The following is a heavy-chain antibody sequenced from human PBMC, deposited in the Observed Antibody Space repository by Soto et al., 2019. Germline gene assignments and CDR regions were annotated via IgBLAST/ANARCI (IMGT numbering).Heavy chain of an antibody. D-gene: IGHD6-19*01. V-gene: IGHV1-69*13. CDR3: AREWNSSGWPVGMDV. CDR1: GGTFSSYA. Sequence: GASVKVSCKASGGTFSSYAISWVRQAPGQGLEWKGGIIPIFGTANYAQKFQGRVTITADESTSTAYMELSSLRSEDTAVYYCAREWNSSGWPVGMDVWGQGTTVTVSS. J-gene: IGHJ6*02. CDR2: IIPIFGTA.